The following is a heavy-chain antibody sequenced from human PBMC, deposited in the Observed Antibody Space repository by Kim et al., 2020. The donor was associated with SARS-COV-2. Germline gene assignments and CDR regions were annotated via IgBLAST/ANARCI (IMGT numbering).Heavy chain of an antibody. J-gene: IGHJ4*02. CDR2: GKGNT. V-gene: IGHV1-3*01. Sequence: GKGNTIYSQKFQGRVTLTTDTSASTAYMELSFLGSEDSAVYYCLGGFYFDYWGQGTLVTVSS. CDR3: LGGFYFDY. D-gene: IGHD3-16*01.